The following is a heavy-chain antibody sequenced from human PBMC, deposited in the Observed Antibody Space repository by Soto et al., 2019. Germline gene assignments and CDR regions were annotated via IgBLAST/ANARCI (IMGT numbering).Heavy chain of an antibody. CDR3: ARSLPSTYFDL. V-gene: IGHV4-4*02. D-gene: IGHD2-2*01. Sequence: QVQLQESGPGLVKPSGTLSLTCAVSGGSISSSNWWSWVRQPPGKGLEWIGEIYHSGSTNYNPSLRSRVTISVDKSNNQFSLKLRSVTAADTAVYYCARSLPSTYFDLWGRGTLVTVSS. CDR1: GGSISSSNW. CDR2: IYHSGST. J-gene: IGHJ2*01.